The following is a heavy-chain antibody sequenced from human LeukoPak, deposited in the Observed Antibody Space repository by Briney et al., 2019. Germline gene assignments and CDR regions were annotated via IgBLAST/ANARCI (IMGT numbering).Heavy chain of an antibody. J-gene: IGHJ4*02. Sequence: ASVKLSCKASGYTFTSFYIHWVRQAPGQGLKWMAIINPSGGTTRYAQKFQGRVTMTRQTSTSTVYMELSSLRSEDTAVYYCARDARPSYDTSGYYFPGDYWGQGTLVTVAS. V-gene: IGHV1-46*01. CDR3: ARDARPSYDTSGYYFPGDY. CDR1: GYTFTSFY. CDR2: INPSGGTT. D-gene: IGHD3-22*01.